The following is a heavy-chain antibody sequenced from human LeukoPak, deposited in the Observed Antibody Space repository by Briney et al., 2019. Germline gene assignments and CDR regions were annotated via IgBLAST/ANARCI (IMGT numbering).Heavy chain of an antibody. CDR2: ISGGGGST. Sequence: GGSLRLSCAASGFTFTSYAMSWVRQAPGKGLEWVSGISGGGGSTYYADSVKGRFTISRDNSKNTLYLQMTSLRAEDTAVYYCAEDQQPQMTTVTIFDYWGQGTLVTVSS. V-gene: IGHV3-23*01. D-gene: IGHD4-17*01. CDR3: AEDQQPQMTTVTIFDY. J-gene: IGHJ4*02. CDR1: GFTFTSYA.